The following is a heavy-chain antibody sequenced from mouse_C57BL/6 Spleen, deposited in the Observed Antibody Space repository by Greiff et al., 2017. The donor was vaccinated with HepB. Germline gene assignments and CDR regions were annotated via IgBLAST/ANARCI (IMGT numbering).Heavy chain of an antibody. D-gene: IGHD4-1*01. Sequence: QVQLQQSGAELVKPGASVKISCKASGYAFSSYWMNWVKQRPGKGLEWIGQIYPGDGDTNYNGKFKGKSTLTADKSSSTAYMQLSSRTSEDSAVYFCARWRNWDDAMDYWGQGTSVTVAS. V-gene: IGHV1-80*01. CDR1: GYAFSSYW. CDR2: IYPGDGDT. J-gene: IGHJ4*01. CDR3: ARWRNWDDAMDY.